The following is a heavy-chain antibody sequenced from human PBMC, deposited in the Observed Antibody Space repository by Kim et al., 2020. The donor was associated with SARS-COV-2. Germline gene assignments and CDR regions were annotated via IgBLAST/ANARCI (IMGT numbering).Heavy chain of an antibody. CDR1: GGSLRSSNDNY. Sequence: SETLSLTCTVSGGSLRSSNDNYWGWIRQPPGKGLEWIGSVYYSRGTYYNPSLKSRVTISADTSNSQFSLEVTSVTAAATAVYYCVLFAGHWGQG. V-gene: IGHV4-39*07. CDR3: VLFAGH. D-gene: IGHD3-10*02. J-gene: IGHJ1*01. CDR2: VYYSRGT.